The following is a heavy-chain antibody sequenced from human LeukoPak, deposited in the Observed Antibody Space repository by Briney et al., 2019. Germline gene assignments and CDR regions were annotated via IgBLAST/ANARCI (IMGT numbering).Heavy chain of an antibody. Sequence: ASVKVSCKASGFSLTSNYMHWVRQAPGQGLEWMGYMRPTDAYTGYAPKFQGRVTVTRDTSTNTVYMELSSLRSDDTAVYYCAIQSIVPRPGYWGQGTLVTVSS. J-gene: IGHJ4*02. CDR1: GFSLTSNY. D-gene: IGHD6-6*01. CDR2: MRPTDAYT. CDR3: AIQSIVPRPGY. V-gene: IGHV1-46*01.